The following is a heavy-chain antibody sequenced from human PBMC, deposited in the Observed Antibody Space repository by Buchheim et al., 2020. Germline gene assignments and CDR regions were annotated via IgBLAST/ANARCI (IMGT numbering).Heavy chain of an antibody. V-gene: IGHV4-59*13. CDR3: AKLRFYDVLTGYSQVFYFDS. D-gene: IGHD3-9*01. CDR1: GGSISTSY. J-gene: IGHJ4*02. CDR2: IYDSGST. Sequence: QVQPQESGPGLVEPSETLSLTCTVSGGSISTSYWSWIRQPPGKGLEWIGYIYDSGSTNYNPSLKSRVTISVDTTKSQFSLELNSVTAADTAVYFCAKLRFYDVLTGYSQVFYFDSWGQGTL.